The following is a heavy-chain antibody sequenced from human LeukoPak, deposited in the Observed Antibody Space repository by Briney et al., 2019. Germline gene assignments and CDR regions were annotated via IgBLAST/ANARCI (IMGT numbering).Heavy chain of an antibody. Sequence: GASVTVSFKASGYTFTSYSIHWVRQAPGQGLEWMGWINTNTWNPTYAQGLTGRFVSSLDTSVSTTYLQISSLKAEDTAVYYCARGQGYCSGGNCYFDYWGQGTLVTVSS. CDR2: INTNTWNP. D-gene: IGHD2-15*01. CDR3: ARGQGYCSGGNCYFDY. J-gene: IGHJ4*02. CDR1: GYTFTSYS. V-gene: IGHV7-4-1*02.